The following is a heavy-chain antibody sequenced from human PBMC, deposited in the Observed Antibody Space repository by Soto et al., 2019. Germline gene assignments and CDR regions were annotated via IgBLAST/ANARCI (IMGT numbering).Heavy chain of an antibody. CDR2: ITSGDGTT. D-gene: IGHD3-3*01. Sequence: PGGSLRLSCAGSGFTFSNYAMTWVRQAPGMGLDWVSTITSGDGTTYYADSVRGRFSISRNNSKNSLFLQMTSLKAQDTAVYYCVKDWSGKTCPCMDVWGQGTTVTVSS. CDR1: GFTFSNYA. CDR3: VKDWSGKTCPCMDV. J-gene: IGHJ6*02. V-gene: IGHV3-23*01.